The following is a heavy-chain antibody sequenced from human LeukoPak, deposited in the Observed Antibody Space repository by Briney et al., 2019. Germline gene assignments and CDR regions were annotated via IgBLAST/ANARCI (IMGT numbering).Heavy chain of an antibody. CDR1: GFTVSSNY. J-gene: IGHJ3*02. CDR3: ARRELLGYSYGLRTFNI. Sequence: GGSLRLSCAASGFTVSSNYMGWVRRAPGKGLEWVSVIYSGGIYNDGTTNYGDSVKGRFTISRDNSKNTLYLQMNSLRAEDTAVYYCARRELLGYSYGLRTFNIWGQGTTVTVSS. D-gene: IGHD5-18*01. V-gene: IGHV3-66*04. CDR2: IYSGGIYNDGTT.